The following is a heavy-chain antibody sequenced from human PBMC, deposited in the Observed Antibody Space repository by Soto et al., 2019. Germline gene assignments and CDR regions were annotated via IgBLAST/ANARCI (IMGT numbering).Heavy chain of an antibody. CDR1: GFTFSSYA. CDR3: ARYDYGDYAVDY. CDR2: ISYDGSNK. Sequence: QVQLVESGGGVVQSGRSLRLSCAASGFTFSSYAMDWVRQAPGKGLEWVALISYDGSNKYYADSVKGRFTISRDNSKNTLSLQMNSXXXXDTAVYYCARYDYGDYAVDYWGQGTLVTVSS. D-gene: IGHD4-17*01. J-gene: IGHJ4*02. V-gene: IGHV3-30-3*01.